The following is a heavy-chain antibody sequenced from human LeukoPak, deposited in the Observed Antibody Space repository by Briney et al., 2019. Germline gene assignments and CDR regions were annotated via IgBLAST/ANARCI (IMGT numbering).Heavy chain of an antibody. CDR1: VHIYRRLG. Sequence: GGSLSLPRVASVHIYRRLGLRWARQAPGKGLEWVSGLSAGGGTTYYADSVKGRFSVSRDNSKNTLFLQMNSLRAEDTAVYYCAKDRRHLANFDYWGQGTLVTVSS. V-gene: IGHV3-23*01. CDR3: AKDRRHLANFDY. J-gene: IGHJ4*02. D-gene: IGHD6-25*01. CDR2: LSAGGGTT.